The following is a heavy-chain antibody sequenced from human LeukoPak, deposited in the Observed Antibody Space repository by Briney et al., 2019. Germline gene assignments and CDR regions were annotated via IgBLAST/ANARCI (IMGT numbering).Heavy chain of an antibody. CDR3: VRSGPEMTPDS. V-gene: IGHV3-33*01. CDR2: IWYDGSNK. CDR1: GFTFGHNG. D-gene: IGHD5-24*01. Sequence: GGSLRLSCEGSGFTFGHNGMHWVRQAPGKGLEWVAVIWYDGSNKYYAESVKGRFTISRDNSKNTLWLQMDDLRAEDTAVYYCVRSGPEMTPDSWGQGALVTVSS. J-gene: IGHJ5*01.